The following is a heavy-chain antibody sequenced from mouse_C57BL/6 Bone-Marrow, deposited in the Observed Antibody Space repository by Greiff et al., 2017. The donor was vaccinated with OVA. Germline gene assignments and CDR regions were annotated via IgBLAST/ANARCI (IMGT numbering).Heavy chain of an antibody. CDR2: IDPNSGGT. CDR3: ARVDDYSYWYFDV. D-gene: IGHD2-4*01. CDR1: GYTFTSYW. V-gene: IGHV1-72*01. Sequence: QVQLQQPGAELVKPGASVKLSCKASGYTFTSYWMHWVKQRPGRGLEWIGRIDPNSGGTKYNEKFKSKATLTVDKPSSTAYMQLSSLTSEYSAVYYCARVDDYSYWYFDVWGTGTTVTVSS. J-gene: IGHJ1*03.